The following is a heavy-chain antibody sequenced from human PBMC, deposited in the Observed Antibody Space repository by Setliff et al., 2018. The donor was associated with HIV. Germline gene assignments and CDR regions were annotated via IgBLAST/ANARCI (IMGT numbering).Heavy chain of an antibody. D-gene: IGHD5-18*01. CDR2: INPNSGGT. CDR1: GYTFTGNY. Sequence: ASVKVSCKASGYTFTGNYIHWVRQAPGQGLEWMGWINPNSGGTNYEQKFQGRVTMTRDTSISTAYMELSRLRSEDTAVYYCARGAWIQLWNGDFDIWGQGTMVTVSS. CDR3: ARGAWIQLWNGDFDI. J-gene: IGHJ3*02. V-gene: IGHV1-2*02.